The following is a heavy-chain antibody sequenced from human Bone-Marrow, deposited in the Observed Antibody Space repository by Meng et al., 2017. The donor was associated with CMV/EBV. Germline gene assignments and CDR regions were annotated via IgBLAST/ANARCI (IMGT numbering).Heavy chain of an antibody. CDR1: GFTFSSYE. V-gene: IGHV3-48*03. CDR3: ARTLRLHDDDGGSQYRAFDI. J-gene: IGHJ3*02. D-gene: IGHD2-15*01. CDR2: ISSSGSTI. Sequence: GESLKISCAASGFTFSSYEMNWVRQAPGKGLEWVSYISSSGSTIYYADSVKGRFTISRDNAKNSLYLQMNSLRAEDTAVYYCARTLRLHDDDGGSQYRAFDIWGQGTTVTVSS.